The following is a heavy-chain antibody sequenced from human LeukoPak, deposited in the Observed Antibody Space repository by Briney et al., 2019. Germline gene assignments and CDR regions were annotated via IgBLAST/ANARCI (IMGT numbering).Heavy chain of an antibody. CDR1: GFTFSSYS. CDR2: VSFSGSYI. CDR3: ARDPQQLAPFDY. Sequence: GGSLRLSCAASGFTFSSYSMNWVRQAAGKGLEWVSSVSFSGSYIYYADSLKGRITISRDNAKNSLYLQMNSLRAEDTAVYYCARDPQQLAPFDYWGQGTLVTVSS. V-gene: IGHV3-21*01. J-gene: IGHJ4*02. D-gene: IGHD6-13*01.